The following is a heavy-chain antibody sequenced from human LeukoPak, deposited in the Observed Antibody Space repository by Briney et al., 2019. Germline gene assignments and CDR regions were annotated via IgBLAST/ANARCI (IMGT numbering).Heavy chain of an antibody. CDR3: AKVILRYSSMGGYGMDV. CDR1: GFTFSSYA. Sequence: GGSLRLSCAASGFTFSSYAMSWVRQAPGKGLEWVSAISGSGGSTYYADSVKGRFTISRDNSKNTLYLQMNSLRAEDTAVYYCAKVILRYSSMGGYGMDVWGQGTTVTVSS. CDR2: ISGSGGST. V-gene: IGHV3-23*01. D-gene: IGHD5-18*01. J-gene: IGHJ6*02.